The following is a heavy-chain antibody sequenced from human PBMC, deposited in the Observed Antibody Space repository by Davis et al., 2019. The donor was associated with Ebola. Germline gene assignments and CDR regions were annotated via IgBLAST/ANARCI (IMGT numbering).Heavy chain of an antibody. CDR3: ARVGYTSGWTGLGH. Sequence: GESLKISCAASGFTFSDYYMSWIRQPPGKGLEWVSYISSSGTNTYYPDSVKGRFTISRDNAKSSLYLQMNSLRAEDTAVYYCARVGYTSGWTGLGHWGQGTLVTVSS. V-gene: IGHV3-11*01. CDR1: GFTFSDYY. D-gene: IGHD6-19*01. J-gene: IGHJ4*02. CDR2: ISSSGTNT.